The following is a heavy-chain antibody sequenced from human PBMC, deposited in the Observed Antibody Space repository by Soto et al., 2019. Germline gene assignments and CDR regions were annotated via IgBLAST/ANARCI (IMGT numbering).Heavy chain of an antibody. J-gene: IGHJ4*02. CDR1: GYTFTSYG. V-gene: IGHV1-18*01. CDR3: ARDAAAGLNDY. Sequence: QVQLVQSGAEVKKPWASVKVSCKASGYTFTSYGISWVRQAPGQGLEWMGWISAYNGNTKYVQKFQGRVTMTTYTSTSTAYMELRSLRSDDTAVYYCARDAAAGLNDYWGQGTLVTVSS. CDR2: ISAYNGNT. D-gene: IGHD6-13*01.